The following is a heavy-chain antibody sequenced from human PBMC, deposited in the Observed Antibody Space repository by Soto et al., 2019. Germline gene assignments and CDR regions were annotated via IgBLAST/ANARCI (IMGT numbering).Heavy chain of an antibody. J-gene: IGHJ4*02. V-gene: IGHV3-33*01. CDR1: GFTFSSYG. D-gene: IGHD3-10*01. CDR2: IWYDGSNK. CDR3: ARADYGSGSFDY. Sequence: QVQLVEAGGGVVQPGRSLRLSCAASGFTFSSYGMHWVRQAPGKGLEWVAVIWYDGSNKYYADSVKGRFTISRDNSKNTLYLQMNNLRAEDTAVYYCARADYGSGSFDYWGQGTLVTVSS.